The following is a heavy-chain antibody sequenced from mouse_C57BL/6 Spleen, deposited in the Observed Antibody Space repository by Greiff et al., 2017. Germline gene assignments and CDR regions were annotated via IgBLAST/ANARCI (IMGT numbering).Heavy chain of an antibody. Sequence: QVQLQQSGAELVKPGASVKMSCKASGYTFTSYWITWVKQRPGQGLEWIGDIYPGSGSTNYNEKFKSKATLTVDTSSSTAYMQLSSLTSEDSAVYYCARPGTVVANYYAMDYWGQGTSVTVSS. CDR2: IYPGSGST. D-gene: IGHD1-1*01. CDR3: ARPGTVVANYYAMDY. CDR1: GYTFTSYW. V-gene: IGHV1-55*01. J-gene: IGHJ4*01.